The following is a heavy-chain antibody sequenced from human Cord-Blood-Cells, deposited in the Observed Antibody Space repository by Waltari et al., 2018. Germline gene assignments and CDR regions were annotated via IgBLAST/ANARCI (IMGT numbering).Heavy chain of an antibody. CDR3: ARPGYDFWSGYYFDY. Sequence: QLQRQESAPGLVRPSETLSLTCTLSGGSISSSSYYCGWVRQPPGKWPEWIVSIYYSGSTDNNPHVKRRATISVSTSKNQFSLKLGSGTGANTVVYYCARPGYDFWSGYYFDYWGQETLVTVSS. D-gene: IGHD3-3*01. CDR2: IYYSGST. CDR1: GGSISSSSYY. V-gene: IGHV4-39*01. J-gene: IGHJ4*02.